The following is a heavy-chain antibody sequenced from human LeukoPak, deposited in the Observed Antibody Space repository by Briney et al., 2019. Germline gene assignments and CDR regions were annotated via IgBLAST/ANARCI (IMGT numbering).Heavy chain of an antibody. CDR3: ARHRSPPMVRGFGSWWWFDP. J-gene: IGHJ5*02. CDR2: IYYSGST. V-gene: IGHV4-59*08. CDR1: GGSISSYY. D-gene: IGHD3-10*01. Sequence: PSETLSLTCTVSGGSISSYYWSWIRQPPGKGLEWIGYIYYSGSTNYNPSLKSRVTISVDTSKNQFSLKLSSVTAADTAVYYCARHRSPPMVRGFGSWWWFDPWGQGTLVTVSS.